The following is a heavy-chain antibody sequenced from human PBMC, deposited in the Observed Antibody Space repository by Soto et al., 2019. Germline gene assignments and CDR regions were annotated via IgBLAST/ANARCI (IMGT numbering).Heavy chain of an antibody. J-gene: IGHJ4*02. CDR2: IVPMLGTT. V-gene: IGHV1-69*12. D-gene: IGHD4-17*01. Sequence: QAQVVQSGAEMKKPGSSLTVSCKASGGNFNSYIITWVRQAPGQGLEWMGGIVPMLGTTDYAQKFRGRVTLTADESTSTAHMELSRLQSEDTAVYYCAGGSWGDYRLEWGQGTLVTVSS. CDR3: AGGSWGDYRLE. CDR1: GGNFNSYI.